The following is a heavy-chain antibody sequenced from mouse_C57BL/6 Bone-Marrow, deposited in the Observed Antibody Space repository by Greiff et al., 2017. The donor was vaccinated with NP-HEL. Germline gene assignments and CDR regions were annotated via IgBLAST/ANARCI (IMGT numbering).Heavy chain of an antibody. CDR2: IYPRDGST. D-gene: IGHD3-2*02. J-gene: IGHJ3*01. Sequence: QVQLQQSGPELVKPGASVKLSCKASGYTFTSYDINWVKQRPGQGLEWIGWIYPRDGSTKYNEKFKGKATLTVDTSSSTAYMELLSLTSEDSAVYVCARADSSGYVAWFAYWGQGTLVTVSA. CDR3: ARADSSGYVAWFAY. V-gene: IGHV1-85*01. CDR1: GYTFTSYD.